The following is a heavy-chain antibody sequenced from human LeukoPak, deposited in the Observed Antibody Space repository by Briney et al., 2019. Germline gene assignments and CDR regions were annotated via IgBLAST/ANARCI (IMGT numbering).Heavy chain of an antibody. D-gene: IGHD3-10*01. V-gene: IGHV3-30*03. J-gene: IGHJ4*02. Sequence: PGRSLRLSCAASGFTFSSYGMHWVRQAPTKGLEWVAVISDEGNGKYYADSVKGRFTVSRDNSQNTLDLQMNSLTTDDTAVYYCARGQFTRSIALNRGVIITSEFDWWGQGTLVTVSP. CDR1: GFTFSSYG. CDR3: ARGQFTRSIALNRGVIITSEFDW. CDR2: ISDEGNGK.